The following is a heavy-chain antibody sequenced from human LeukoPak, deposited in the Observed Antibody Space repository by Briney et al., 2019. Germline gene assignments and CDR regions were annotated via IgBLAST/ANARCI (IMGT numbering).Heavy chain of an antibody. V-gene: IGHV3-23*01. Sequence: GGSLRLSCAASGFTFSSYAMSWVRQAPGKGLEWVSAIRGSGGNSYYADSVKGRFTMSRDNSKSTVYLLLNSLRAEDTAIYYCARDRAEYCGGNCYLGPDYWGQGTLVTVSS. CDR1: GFTFSSYA. CDR3: ARDRAEYCGGNCYLGPDY. J-gene: IGHJ4*01. CDR2: IRGSGGNS. D-gene: IGHD2-21*02.